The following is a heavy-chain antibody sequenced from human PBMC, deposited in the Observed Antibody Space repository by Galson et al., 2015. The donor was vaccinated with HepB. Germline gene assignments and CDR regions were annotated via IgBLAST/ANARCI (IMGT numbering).Heavy chain of an antibody. CDR1: GYTFTSYA. J-gene: IGHJ6*02. V-gene: IGHV1-3*01. CDR2: INAGNGNT. Sequence: SVKVSCKASGYTFTSYAMHWVRQAPGQRLEWMGWINAGNGNTKYSQKFQGRVTITRDTSASTAYMELSSLRSEDTAVYYCARDLFPYSYYYGMDVWGQGTLVTVSS. CDR3: ARDLFPYSYYYGMDV.